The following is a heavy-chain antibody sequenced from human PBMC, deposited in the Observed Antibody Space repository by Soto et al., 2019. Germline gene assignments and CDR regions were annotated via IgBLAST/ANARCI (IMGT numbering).Heavy chain of an antibody. J-gene: IGHJ3*02. CDR3: SRHHRGREPDAFDI. CDR2: IYHSGST. Sequence: QVQLQESGPGLVKPSGTLSLTCAVSGGSISSSNWWSWVRQPPGKGLEWIGEIYHSGSTNYNPSPKSRVTISVDKSQNQFSLKLSSVTAADTAVYYCSRHHRGREPDAFDIWGQGTMVTVSS. V-gene: IGHV4-4*02. D-gene: IGHD3-16*01. CDR1: GGSISSSNW.